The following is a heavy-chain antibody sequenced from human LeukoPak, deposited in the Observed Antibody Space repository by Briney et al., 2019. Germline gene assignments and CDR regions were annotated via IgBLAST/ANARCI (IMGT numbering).Heavy chain of an antibody. J-gene: IGHJ6*04. CDR2: ISGSGGST. D-gene: IGHD1-26*01. V-gene: IGHV3-23*01. CDR1: GFAFSRYG. Sequence: PGGSLRLSCAASGFAFSRYGMSWVRQAPGKGLEWISAISGSGGSTYYADSVKGRFTISRDNAKNSVYLQMNSLRVEDTAVYYCARDSGRYGYYMDVWGKGTTVTVSS. CDR3: ARDSGRYGYYMDV.